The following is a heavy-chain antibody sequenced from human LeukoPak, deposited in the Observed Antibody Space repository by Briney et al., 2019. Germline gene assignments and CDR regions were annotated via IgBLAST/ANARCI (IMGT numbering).Heavy chain of an antibody. V-gene: IGHV4-38-2*02. Sequence: SGPTLVKPTQTLTLTCTFSGFSLSTSGVGVGWIRQPPGKALEWIGSIYHSGSTYYNPSLKSRVTISVDTSKNQFSLKLSSVTAADTAVYYCARRGLGWFDPRGQGTLVTVSS. CDR1: GFSLSTSGVG. D-gene: IGHD1-26*01. J-gene: IGHJ5*02. CDR2: IYHSGST. CDR3: ARRGLGWFDP.